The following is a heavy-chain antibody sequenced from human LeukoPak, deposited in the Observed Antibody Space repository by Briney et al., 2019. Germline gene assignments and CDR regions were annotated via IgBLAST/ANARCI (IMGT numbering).Heavy chain of an antibody. CDR1: GFTFSSYA. D-gene: IGHD2-2*01. CDR3: ARVYCSSTSCYSGTGDY. J-gene: IGHJ4*02. V-gene: IGHV3-23*01. Sequence: GGSLRLSCAASGFTFSSYAMSWVRQAPGKGLEWVSAISGSYISTYYADSVKGRFTISRDNSKNTLYLQMNSLRAEDTAVYYCARVYCSSTSCYSGTGDYWGQGTLVTVSS. CDR2: ISGSYIST.